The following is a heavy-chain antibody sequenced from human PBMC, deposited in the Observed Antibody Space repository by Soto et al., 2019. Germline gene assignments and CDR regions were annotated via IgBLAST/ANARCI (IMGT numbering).Heavy chain of an antibody. V-gene: IGHV3-48*03. CDR3: ARGGYDTHGMDV. Sequence: GGSLRLSCAASGFTFSSYEINWVRQAPGKGLEWVSYISISGSTIYYADSVKGRFTISRDNAKNSLYLQMNSLRAEDTAVYYCARGGYDTHGMDVWGQGTTVTVSS. J-gene: IGHJ6*02. D-gene: IGHD5-12*01. CDR1: GFTFSSYE. CDR2: ISISGSTI.